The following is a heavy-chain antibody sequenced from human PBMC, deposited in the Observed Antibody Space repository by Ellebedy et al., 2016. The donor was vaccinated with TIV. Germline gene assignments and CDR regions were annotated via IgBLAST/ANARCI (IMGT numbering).Heavy chain of an antibody. V-gene: IGHV4-4*02. J-gene: IGHJ5*02. D-gene: IGHD2-2*01. CDR1: GDSINTQNW. CDR3: ARVIGGCSDFSCYLDP. CDR2: SDHSGNV. Sequence: MPSETLSLTCAVSGDSINTQNWWQWVRQTAGKGLEWIGESDHSGNVYYSPSFKSRVTILVDRSKNQFSLNLNSVTAADTAIYYCARVIGGCSDFSCYLDPWGQGILVTVSS.